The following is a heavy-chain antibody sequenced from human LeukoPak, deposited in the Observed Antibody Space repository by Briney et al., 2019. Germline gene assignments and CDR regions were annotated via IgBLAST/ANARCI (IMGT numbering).Heavy chain of an antibody. Sequence: GASVKVSCKASGYTFTGYYMHWVRQAPGQGLEWMGWINPNSGGTNYAQKFQGRVTMTRDTSVSTAYMELSRLRSDDTAVYYCARVPPAYSYGTDWGQGTLVTVSS. D-gene: IGHD5-18*01. CDR3: ARVPPAYSYGTD. CDR2: INPNSGGT. V-gene: IGHV1-2*02. J-gene: IGHJ4*02. CDR1: GYTFTGYY.